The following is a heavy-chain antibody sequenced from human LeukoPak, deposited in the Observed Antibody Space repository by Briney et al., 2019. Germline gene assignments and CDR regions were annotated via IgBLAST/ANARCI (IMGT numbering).Heavy chain of an antibody. CDR2: ISSSSSYI. V-gene: IGHV3-21*01. CDR3: ARDLAAAAGYYYYAMDV. Sequence: PGGSLRLSCAASGFTFSSYSMNWVRQAPGKGLEWVSSISSSSSYIYYADSVKGRFTISRDNAKNSLYLQMNSLRAEDTAVYYCARDLAAAAGYYYYAMDVWGQGTTVSVCS. J-gene: IGHJ6*02. CDR1: GFTFSSYS. D-gene: IGHD6-25*01.